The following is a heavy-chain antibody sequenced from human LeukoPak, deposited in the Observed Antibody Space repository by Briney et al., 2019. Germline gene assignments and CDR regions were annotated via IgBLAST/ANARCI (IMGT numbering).Heavy chain of an antibody. J-gene: IGHJ1*01. Sequence: SETLSLTCSVSGDSVSRSDSYWDWIRQPPGKGLGWFVTIYHSGRTYYSPSLKRRITMSVDPSNHQFSLNLRSVTAADTEVYYCARRRYYDGSGYLEWGQGTLLSVSS. D-gene: IGHD3-22*01. CDR3: ARRRYYDGSGYLE. CDR2: IYHSGRT. V-gene: IGHV4-39*01. CDR1: GDSVSRSDSY.